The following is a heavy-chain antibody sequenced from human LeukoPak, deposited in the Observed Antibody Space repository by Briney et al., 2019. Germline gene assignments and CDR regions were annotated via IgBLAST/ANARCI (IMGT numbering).Heavy chain of an antibody. V-gene: IGHV3-48*02. CDR2: ISSSSSTI. J-gene: IGHJ6*02. Sequence: GGSLRPSCAAPGFTFSSYSMNWVRQAPGKGLEWVSYISSSSSTIYYADSVKGRFTISRDNAKNSLYLQMNSLRDEDTAVYYCARSQGIAAAGHYYYYGMDVWGQGTTVTVSS. CDR1: GFTFSSYS. CDR3: ARSQGIAAAGHYYYYGMDV. D-gene: IGHD6-13*01.